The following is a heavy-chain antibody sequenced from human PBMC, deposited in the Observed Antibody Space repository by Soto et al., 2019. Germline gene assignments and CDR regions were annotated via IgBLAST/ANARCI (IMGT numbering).Heavy chain of an antibody. D-gene: IGHD1-20*01. J-gene: IGHJ6*02. CDR1: GFSLTSPGMC. Sequence: SGPTLVNPTETLPLTCTFSGFSLTSPGMCVSWIRQSPGKALEWLALIERDDDDKYYSTSLKTRLTISKDTRKNQVVLTTANMEPADTATYYCARSIRGPRRFNGMDVWRQGTTVTVSS. CDR3: ARSIRGPRRFNGMDV. V-gene: IGHV2-70*13. CDR2: IERDDDDK.